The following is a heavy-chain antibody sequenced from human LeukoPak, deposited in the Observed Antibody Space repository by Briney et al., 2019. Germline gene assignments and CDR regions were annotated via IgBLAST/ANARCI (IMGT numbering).Heavy chain of an antibody. CDR3: AKDLVVETPTGIFDF. J-gene: IGHJ4*02. V-gene: IGHV3-23*01. Sequence: GGSLRLSCAASGFTFSTYAMGWVRQAPGKGLEWVSTVTGSGGSTYYADSVSGRFTISRDNSKNTLFLQMASLSADDMALYYCAKDLVVETPTGIFDFWGQGTLVTVSS. D-gene: IGHD2-21*02. CDR1: GFTFSTYA. CDR2: VTGSGGST.